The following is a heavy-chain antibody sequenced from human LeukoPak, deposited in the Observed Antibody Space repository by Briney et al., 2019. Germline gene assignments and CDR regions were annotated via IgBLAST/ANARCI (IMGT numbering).Heavy chain of an antibody. Sequence: GGSLRLSCVAAGFTFRNAWMSWVRQAPGKGLEWVGRIKSKTDGETTDYAAPVKDRFTISRDDSKNTLYLQMNSLKTEDTAVYFCATLVSSPMGYWGQGTLVTVSS. D-gene: IGHD6-13*01. CDR2: IKSKTDGETT. V-gene: IGHV3-15*01. CDR1: GFTFRNAW. J-gene: IGHJ4*02. CDR3: ATLVSSPMGY.